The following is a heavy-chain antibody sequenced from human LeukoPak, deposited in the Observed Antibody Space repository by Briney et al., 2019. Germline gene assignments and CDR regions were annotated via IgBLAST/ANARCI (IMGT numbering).Heavy chain of an antibody. V-gene: IGHV4-34*01. CDR1: GGSFSGYY. CDR2: INHSGST. D-gene: IGHD3-10*01. Sequence: PSETLSLTCAVYGGSFSGYYWSWIRQPPGKGLEWIGEINHSGSTNYNPPLKSRVTISVDTSKNQFSLKLSSVTAADTAVYYCARVKGDYYGSGSYNLDYWGQGTLVTVSS. CDR3: ARVKGDYYGSGSYNLDY. J-gene: IGHJ4*02.